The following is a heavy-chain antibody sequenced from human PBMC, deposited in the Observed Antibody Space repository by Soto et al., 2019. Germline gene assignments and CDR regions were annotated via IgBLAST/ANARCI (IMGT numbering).Heavy chain of an antibody. CDR2: ISSDGSNK. D-gene: IGHD3-22*01. J-gene: IGHJ5*02. V-gene: IGHV3-30*03. Sequence: GGSLRLSCAGSGFTFSSYGLHWVRQAPGEGLEWVTVISSDGSNKYYIDSVKGRFTISRDNSKNTLYLQMNSLRVEDTAVYYCARDGDYDSSRHYYFFETWPQATLVTVSS. CDR1: GFTFSSYG. CDR3: ARDGDYDSSRHYYFFET.